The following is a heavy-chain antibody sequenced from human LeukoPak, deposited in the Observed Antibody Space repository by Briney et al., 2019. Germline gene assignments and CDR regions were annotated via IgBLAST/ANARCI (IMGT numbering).Heavy chain of an antibody. CDR1: GFTFNSYW. J-gene: IGHJ6*04. V-gene: IGHV3-7*03. CDR2: IKQDGSEK. CDR3: ARVVVPEGTYYYYYGMDV. Sequence: PGGSLRLSCAASGFTFNSYWMSWVRQAPGKGLEWVANIKQDGSEKYYVDSVKGRFTISRDNAKNSLYLQMNSLRAEDTAVYYCARVVVPEGTYYYYYGMDVWGKGTTVTVSS. D-gene: IGHD2-2*01.